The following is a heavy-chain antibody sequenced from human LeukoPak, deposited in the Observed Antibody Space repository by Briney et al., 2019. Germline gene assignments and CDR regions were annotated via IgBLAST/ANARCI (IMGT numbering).Heavy chain of an antibody. J-gene: IGHJ4*02. CDR1: GGSISSYY. CDR3: ARRGSYGSPLKT. CDR2: IYYSGST. V-gene: IGHV4-59*12. Sequence: PSETLSLTCTVSGGSISSYYWSWIRQPPGKGLEWIGYIYYSGSTNYNPSLKSRVTISVDTSKNQFSLKLSSGTAADTAVYYCARRGSYGSPLKTWGQGTLVTVSS. D-gene: IGHD1-26*01.